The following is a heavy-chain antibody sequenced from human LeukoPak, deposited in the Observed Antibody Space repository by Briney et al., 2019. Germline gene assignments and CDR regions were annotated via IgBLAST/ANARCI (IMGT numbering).Heavy chain of an antibody. D-gene: IGHD4-11*01. V-gene: IGHV3-30*02. CDR1: GFTFSSYG. Sequence: PGGSLRLSCAASGFTFSSYGMHWVRQAPGKGLEWVAFIRYDGSNKYYADSVKGRFTISRDNSKNTLYLQMNSLRAEDTAVYYCAKDAIVTSGLVDYWGQGTLVTVSS. J-gene: IGHJ4*02. CDR3: AKDAIVTSGLVDY. CDR2: IRYDGSNK.